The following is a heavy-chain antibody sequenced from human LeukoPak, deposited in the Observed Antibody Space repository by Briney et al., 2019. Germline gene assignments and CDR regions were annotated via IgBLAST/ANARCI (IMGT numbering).Heavy chain of an antibody. V-gene: IGHV3-7*01. Sequence: GGSLRLSCAASGFSFNKYWMNWVRQAPGQGLEWVATISQDGSQKYLADFVKGRFTISRDNGRNSLYLQMSSLRGDDTAIYYCVRSKVVAEAGKRWFDPWGQGARVTVTS. CDR3: VRSKVVAEAGKRWFDP. D-gene: IGHD6-19*01. J-gene: IGHJ5*01. CDR1: GFSFNKYW. CDR2: ISQDGSQK.